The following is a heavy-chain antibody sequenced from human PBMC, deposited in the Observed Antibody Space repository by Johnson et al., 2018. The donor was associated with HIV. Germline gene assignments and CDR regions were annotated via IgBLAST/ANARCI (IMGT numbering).Heavy chain of an antibody. D-gene: IGHD2-21*02. Sequence: VQLVESGGGLVQPGGSLRLSCAVSGFSFRNYWLEWVRQAPGKGLGWVSRIKSDGTSTTYADSVRGRFTLSIDNANNTLYLEMKSLRADDTAVYYCVRDDYAIHIWGQGTMVTVSS. CDR1: GFSFRNYW. J-gene: IGHJ3*02. CDR3: VRDDYAIHI. V-gene: IGHV3-74*01. CDR2: IKSDGTST.